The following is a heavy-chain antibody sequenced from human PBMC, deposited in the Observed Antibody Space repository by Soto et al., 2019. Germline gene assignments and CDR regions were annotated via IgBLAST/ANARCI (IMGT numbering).Heavy chain of an antibody. J-gene: IGHJ6*02. CDR1: GFTLRYYW. V-gene: IGHV3-7*03. D-gene: IGHD3-3*01. Sequence: GGSLRLPCAASGFTLRYYWVNWVRQAPGKGLEWAANINQDGSEKYYVDSVKGRFTISRDNAKNSLYLQMNNLRDEDTAVYYCARGSTYDFWSGYIYYGMDVWGQGTTVTVSS. CDR2: INQDGSEK. CDR3: ARGSTYDFWSGYIYYGMDV.